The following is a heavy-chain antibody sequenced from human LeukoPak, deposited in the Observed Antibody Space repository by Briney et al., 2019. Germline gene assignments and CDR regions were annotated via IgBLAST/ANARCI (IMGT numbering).Heavy chain of an antibody. V-gene: IGHV3-30*04. D-gene: IGHD5-18*01. Sequence: SLRLSCAASGVTFSTYAMHWVRDAPPPGQGRVAVISFDGSSKNYANSVEGRFTISRDNSKNTLYLQMHSLRAAATAVYYYWRTRTCYGYGDAFDIWGQGTMVTVSS. CDR3: WRTRTCYGYGDAFDI. CDR2: ISFDGSSK. J-gene: IGHJ3*02. CDR1: GVTFSTYA.